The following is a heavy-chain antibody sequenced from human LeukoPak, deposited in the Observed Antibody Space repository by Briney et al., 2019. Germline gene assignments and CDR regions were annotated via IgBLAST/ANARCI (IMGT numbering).Heavy chain of an antibody. V-gene: IGHV3-23*01. CDR1: GFIFSSYA. J-gene: IGHJ3*02. CDR3: AKFGPYTTSGDAFDI. CDR2: ISASNGNT. D-gene: IGHD2-2*02. Sequence: PGGSLRHSCAASGFIFSSYAMSWVRQAPGKGLEWVSAISASNGNTYYADSVKGRSTISRDNSKNTLYLQMNSLRAEDTAVYYCAKFGPYTTSGDAFDIWGQGTMVTVSS.